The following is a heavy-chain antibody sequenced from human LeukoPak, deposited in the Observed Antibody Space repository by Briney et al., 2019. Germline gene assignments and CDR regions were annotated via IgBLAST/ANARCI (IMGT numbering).Heavy chain of an antibody. V-gene: IGHV1-8*01. CDR2: MNPNGGNT. Sequence: GASVKVTCKASGYTFTSYDINWVRQATGQGLEWMGWMNPNGGNTGYAQKFQGRVTMTRNTSISTAYMELSSLRSEDTAVYYCARGLQPPRTYDFWSGYPEIYYFDYWGQGTLVTVSS. CDR1: GYTFTSYD. J-gene: IGHJ4*02. CDR3: ARGLQPPRTYDFWSGYPEIYYFDY. D-gene: IGHD3-3*01.